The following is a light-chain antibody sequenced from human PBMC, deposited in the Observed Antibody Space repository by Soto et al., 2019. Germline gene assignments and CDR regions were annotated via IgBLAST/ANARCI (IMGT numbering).Light chain of an antibody. V-gene: IGKV1-16*02. CDR1: QDISNF. Sequence: DIQMTQSPSSLSASVGDRVTITCRASQDISNFLAWFQQKPGKAPKSLIHAASILQSGVPSKFSGSGYGTDFTLTISTLQPEDFATYYCQQYFSYAPTFGPGTKVDI. J-gene: IGKJ3*01. CDR3: QQYFSYAPT. CDR2: AAS.